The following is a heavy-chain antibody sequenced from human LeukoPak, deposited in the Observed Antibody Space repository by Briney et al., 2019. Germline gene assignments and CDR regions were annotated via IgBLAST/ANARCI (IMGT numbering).Heavy chain of an antibody. D-gene: IGHD1-20*01. CDR1: GFTFSSYW. J-gene: IGHJ4*02. CDR2: IKQDGSEK. CDR3: ATGITGTKRVGYFDY. Sequence: GGSLRLSCAASGFTFSSYWMSWVRQAPGKGLEWVANIKQDGSEKYYVDSVKGRFTISRDNAKKSLYLQMNRVRAEDTAVYYCATGITGTKRVGYFDYWGQGTLVTVSS. V-gene: IGHV3-7*01.